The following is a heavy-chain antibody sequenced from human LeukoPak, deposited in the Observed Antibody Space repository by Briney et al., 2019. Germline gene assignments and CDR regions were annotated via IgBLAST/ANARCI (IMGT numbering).Heavy chain of an antibody. D-gene: IGHD3-10*01. J-gene: IGHJ3*02. V-gene: IGHV3-30*18. CDR3: AKDFLRITMVRGVIITSAFDI. CDR2: ISYDGSNK. CDR1: GFTFSSYG. Sequence: PGRSLRLSCAASGFTFSSYGMHWVRQAPGKGLEWVAVISYDGSNKYYADSVKGRFTISRDNSKNTLYLQMNSLRAGDTAVYYCAKDFLRITMVRGVIITSAFDIWGQGTMVTVSS.